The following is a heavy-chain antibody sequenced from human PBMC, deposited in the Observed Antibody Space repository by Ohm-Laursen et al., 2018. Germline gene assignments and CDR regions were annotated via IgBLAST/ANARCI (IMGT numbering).Heavy chain of an antibody. Sequence: GSLRLSCTAAGFTFSSYAMSWVRQAPGKGLEWVSSISGSGGSTYYADSVKGRFTISRDNSKNTLYLQMNSLRAEDTAVYYCAKDSPGIFGVVPFDYWGQGTLVTVSS. CDR3: AKDSPGIFGVVPFDY. CDR2: ISGSGGST. D-gene: IGHD3-3*01. CDR1: GFTFSSYA. V-gene: IGHV3-23*01. J-gene: IGHJ4*02.